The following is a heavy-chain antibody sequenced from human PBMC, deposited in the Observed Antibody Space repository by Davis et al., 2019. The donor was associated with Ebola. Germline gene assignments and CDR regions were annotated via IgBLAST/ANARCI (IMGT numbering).Heavy chain of an antibody. D-gene: IGHD3-16*01. CDR1: GFTFSTYS. V-gene: IGHV3-21*01. Sequence: ESLKISCAASGFTFSTYSMSWVRQAPVKGLEWVSSISSDSDYIYYADSAKGRFTISRDNAKNSLYLQMNSLRAEDTAVYYCARDRPLDFFFGDYYGMDVWGQGTTVTVSS. J-gene: IGHJ6*02. CDR3: ARDRPLDFFFGDYYGMDV. CDR2: ISSDSDYI.